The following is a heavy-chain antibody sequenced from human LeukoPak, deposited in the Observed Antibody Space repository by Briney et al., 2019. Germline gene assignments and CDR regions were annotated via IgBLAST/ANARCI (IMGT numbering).Heavy chain of an antibody. CDR1: GGSISSSSYY. V-gene: IGHV4-39*07. CDR2: IYYSGST. CDR3: ARTYGIVGATTEGSIVDY. J-gene: IGHJ4*02. D-gene: IGHD1-26*01. Sequence: PSETLSLTCTVSGGSISSSSYYWGWIRQPPGKGLEWIGSIYYSGSTYYNPSLKSRVTISVDTSKNQFSLKLSSVTAADTAVYYCARTYGIVGATTEGSIVDYWGQGTLVTVSS.